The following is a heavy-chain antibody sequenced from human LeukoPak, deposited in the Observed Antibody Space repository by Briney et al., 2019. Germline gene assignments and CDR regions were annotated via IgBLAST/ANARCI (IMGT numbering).Heavy chain of an antibody. J-gene: IGHJ6*02. CDR3: ARALRDELRYFDWLLFNGMDV. CDR2: ISSSSYI. V-gene: IGHV3-21*01. CDR1: GFTFSSYS. Sequence: GGSLRLSCAASGFTFSSYSMNWVRQAPGKGLKWVSSISSSSYIYYADSVKGRFTISRDNAKNSLYLQMNSLRAEDTAVYYCARALRDELRYFDWLLFNGMDVWGQGTTVTVSS. D-gene: IGHD3-9*01.